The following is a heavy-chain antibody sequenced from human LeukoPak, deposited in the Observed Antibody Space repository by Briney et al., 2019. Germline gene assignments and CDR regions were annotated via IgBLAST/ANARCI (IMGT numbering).Heavy chain of an antibody. CDR2: IYYSGST. J-gene: IGHJ4*02. CDR3: ARDSRSRIAVAYFDY. D-gene: IGHD6-19*01. Sequence: SETLSLTCTVSGGSISSYYWSWIRQPPGKGLEWIGYIYYSGSTNYNPSLKSRVTISVDTSKNQFSLKLSSVTATDTAVYYCARDSRSRIAVAYFDYWGQGTLVTVSS. V-gene: IGHV4-59*01. CDR1: GGSISSYY.